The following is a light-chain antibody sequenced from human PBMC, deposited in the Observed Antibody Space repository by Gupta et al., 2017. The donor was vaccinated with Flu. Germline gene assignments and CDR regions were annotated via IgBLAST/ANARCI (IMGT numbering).Light chain of an antibody. CDR2: KAS. CDR3: QQYDRYSLT. CDR1: QSLSSW. J-gene: IGKJ4*01. Sequence: PSTLSAYVGDRVTITCRASQSLSSWLAWYQQKPGKAPNLLIYKASNLESGVPSRFSGSGSGTEFTLTISSLQPDDFATYYCQQYDRYSLTFGGGTKVEI. V-gene: IGKV1-5*03.